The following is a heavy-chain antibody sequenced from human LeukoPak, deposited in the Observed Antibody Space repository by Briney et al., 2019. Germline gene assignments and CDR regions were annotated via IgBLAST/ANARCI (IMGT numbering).Heavy chain of an antibody. Sequence: SETLSLTCTVSGSSINSSSYYWGWVRQPPGKGLEWIGGIYCSGSTYYNPSLQGRVTMSVDSSRNQFSLKLSSVTAADTAVYYCASRGCSGRSCRLPLIGPFDYWGQGTLVTVSS. D-gene: IGHD2-15*01. CDR3: ASRGCSGRSCRLPLIGPFDY. V-gene: IGHV4-39*01. CDR2: IYCSGST. J-gene: IGHJ4*02. CDR1: GSSINSSSYY.